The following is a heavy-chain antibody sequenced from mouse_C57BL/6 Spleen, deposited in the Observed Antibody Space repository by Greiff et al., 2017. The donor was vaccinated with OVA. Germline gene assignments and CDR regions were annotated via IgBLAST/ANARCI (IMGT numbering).Heavy chain of an antibody. Sequence: EVKLVESGGGLVQPGGSMKLSCVASGFTFSNYWMNWVRQSPEKGLEWVAQIRLKSDNYATHYAESVKGRFTISRDDSKSSVYLQMNNLRAADTGIYYCTEGTLFTLFAYWGQGTLVTVSA. J-gene: IGHJ3*01. CDR1: GFTFSNYW. CDR2: IRLKSDNYAT. V-gene: IGHV6-3*01. CDR3: TEGTLFTLFAY. D-gene: IGHD3-3*01.